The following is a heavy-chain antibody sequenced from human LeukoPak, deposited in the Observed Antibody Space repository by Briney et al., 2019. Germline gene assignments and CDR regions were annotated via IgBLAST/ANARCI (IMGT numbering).Heavy chain of an antibody. D-gene: IGHD3-10*02. CDR1: GGSISSYY. J-gene: IGHJ4*02. Sequence: SETLSLTCTVSGGSISSYYWSWIRQPPGRGLEWIGYIYYSGSTNYNPSLKSRVTISVDRSKNQFSLKLSSVTAADTAVYYCARVFYVSGPFFDYWGQGTLVTVSS. CDR2: IYYSGST. CDR3: ARVFYVSGPFFDY. V-gene: IGHV4-59*12.